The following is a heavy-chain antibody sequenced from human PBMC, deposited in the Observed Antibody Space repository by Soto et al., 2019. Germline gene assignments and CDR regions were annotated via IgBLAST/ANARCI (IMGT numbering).Heavy chain of an antibody. D-gene: IGHD6-6*01. J-gene: IGHJ6*02. V-gene: IGHV4-34*01. CDR1: GGSFSGYY. CDR3: ASRSRIAAKGPHGMDV. CDR2: INHSGST. Sequence: PSETLSLTCAVYGGSFSGYYWSWIRQPPGKGLEWIGEINHSGSTNYNPSLKSRVTISVDTSKNQFSLKLSSVTAADTAVYYCASRSRIAAKGPHGMDVWGQGTTVTVSS.